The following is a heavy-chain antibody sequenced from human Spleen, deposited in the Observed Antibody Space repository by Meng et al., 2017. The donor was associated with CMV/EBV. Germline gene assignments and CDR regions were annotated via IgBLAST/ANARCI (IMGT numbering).Heavy chain of an antibody. CDR3: ARDHWRDFDY. J-gene: IGHJ4*02. CDR1: GFTMSSHY. Sequence: GGSLRLSCAASGFTMSSHYMHWVRQAPGKGLEWVAVMWYDGSSKYYADSVKGRFTISRDNAKNSLYLQISSLRVEDTAVYYCARDHWRDFDYCGQGALVTVSS. CDR2: MWYDGSSK. D-gene: IGHD1-1*01. V-gene: IGHV3-33*01.